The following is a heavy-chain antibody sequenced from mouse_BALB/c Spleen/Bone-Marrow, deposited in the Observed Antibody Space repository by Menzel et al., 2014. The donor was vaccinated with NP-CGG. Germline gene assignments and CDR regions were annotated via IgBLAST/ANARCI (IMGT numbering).Heavy chain of an antibody. CDR3: ALYYGDVMDY. V-gene: IGHV14-3*02. CDR1: GFNIKDTY. J-gene: IGHJ4*01. CDR2: IDPANANT. Sequence: VQLQQSGAELVKPGASVKPSCTASGFNIKDTYMHWVKQRPEQGLEWIGRIDPANANTKYDPKFQGKATITVDTSSNTAYLQLNSLTSEATAVYYCALYYGDVMDYWGQGTSVTVSS. D-gene: IGHD1-1*01.